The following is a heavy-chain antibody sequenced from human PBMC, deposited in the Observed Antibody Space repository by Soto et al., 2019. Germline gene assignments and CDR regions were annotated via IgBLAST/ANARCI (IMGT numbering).Heavy chain of an antibody. D-gene: IGHD3-3*01. J-gene: IGHJ4*02. Sequence: HPGGALRRSCVVSGFTLSRNRMTRVRQAPGQGLEWVSDLYFYGSANYADSVRGRFTISKDDSKNTLFLQMNNLRAEDTAVYYCARVGTSESFFDYWCQGTM. V-gene: IGHV3-53*01. CDR1: GFTLSRNR. CDR3: ARVGTSESFFDY. CDR2: LYFYGSA.